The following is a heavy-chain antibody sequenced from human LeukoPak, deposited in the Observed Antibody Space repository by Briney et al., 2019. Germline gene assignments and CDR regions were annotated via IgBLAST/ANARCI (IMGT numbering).Heavy chain of an antibody. V-gene: IGHV3-23*01. Sequence: GGSLRLSCAASGFTFSSYAMGWVRQAPGKGLEWVSAISGSGGSTYYADSVKGRFTISRDNSKNTLYLQMNSLRTEDTAVYYCAKDEAGIRGPLAYWGQGTLVTVSS. D-gene: IGHD3-10*01. CDR2: ISGSGGST. CDR1: GFTFSSYA. J-gene: IGHJ4*02. CDR3: AKDEAGIRGPLAY.